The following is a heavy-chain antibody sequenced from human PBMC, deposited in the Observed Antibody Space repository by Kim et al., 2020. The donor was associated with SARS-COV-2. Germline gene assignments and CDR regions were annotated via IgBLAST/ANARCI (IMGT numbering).Heavy chain of an antibody. V-gene: IGHV4-34*01. CDR2: INHSGST. J-gene: IGHJ4*02. CDR3: AMWRSYPFDY. D-gene: IGHD1-26*01. Sequence: SETLSLTCAVYGGSFSGYYWSWIRQPPGKGLEWIGEINHSGSTNYNPSLKSRVTISVDTSKNQFSLKLSSVTAADTAVYYCAMWRSYPFDYWGQGTLVTVSS. CDR1: GGSFSGYY.